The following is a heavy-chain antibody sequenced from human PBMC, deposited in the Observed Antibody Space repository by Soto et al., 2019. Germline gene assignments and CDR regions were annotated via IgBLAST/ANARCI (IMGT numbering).Heavy chain of an antibody. CDR2: INPNSGGT. CDR1: GYTFTGYY. CDR3: ARVGERRYYDFWSGHFDY. Sequence: GASVKVTCKASGYTFTGYYMHWVRQAPGQGLEWMGWINPNSGGTNYAQKFQGRVTMTRDTSISTAYMELSRLRSDDTAVYYCARVGERRYYDFWSGHFDYWGQGTLVTVSS. D-gene: IGHD3-3*01. V-gene: IGHV1-2*02. J-gene: IGHJ4*02.